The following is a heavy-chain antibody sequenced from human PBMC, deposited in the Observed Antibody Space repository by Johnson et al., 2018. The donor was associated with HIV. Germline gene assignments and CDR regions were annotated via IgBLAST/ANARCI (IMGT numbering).Heavy chain of an antibody. CDR3: ARVFYRYSSSSTAAFDI. CDR2: ISSSGSTI. J-gene: IGHJ3*02. CDR1: GFTFSDHY. Sequence: QVQLVESGGGLVQPGGSLRLSCAASGFTFSDHYMSWIRQAPGKGLAWVSYISSSGSTIYYADSVKGRFTISRDNAKNSLYLQMNSLRAEDTAVYYCARVFYRYSSSSTAAFDIWGQGTMVTVSS. D-gene: IGHD6-6*01. V-gene: IGHV3-11*04.